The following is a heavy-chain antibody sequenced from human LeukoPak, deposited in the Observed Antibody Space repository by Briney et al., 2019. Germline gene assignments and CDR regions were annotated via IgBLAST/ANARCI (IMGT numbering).Heavy chain of an antibody. D-gene: IGHD6-19*01. J-gene: IGHJ4*02. CDR3: AREDLAVAVIDY. V-gene: IGHV4-30-4*01. CDR2: IYYSGST. CDR1: GGSISSGDYY. Sequence: PSETLSLTCTVSGGSISSGDYYWSWIRQPPGKGLEWIGYIYYSGSTYYNPSLKSRVTISVDTSKNQFSLKLSSVTPEDRAVYYCAREDLAVAVIDYWGQGTLVTVSS.